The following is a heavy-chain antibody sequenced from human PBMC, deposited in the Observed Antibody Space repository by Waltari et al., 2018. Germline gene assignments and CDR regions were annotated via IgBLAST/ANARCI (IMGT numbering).Heavy chain of an antibody. V-gene: IGHV3-23*04. CDR1: GFTFHNLA. CDR3: AKEMTTVTSGTDY. CDR2: ISGSGSST. D-gene: IGHD4-17*01. Sequence: VQLVESGGGLVQPGGSLGLAWAASGFTFHNLAMTWVRQAPGKGLEWVSTISGSGSSTYYADSVKGRLTISRDNSKNTLHLQMNTLRAEDTAVYYCAKEMTTVTSGTDYWGQGTLVTVSS. J-gene: IGHJ4*02.